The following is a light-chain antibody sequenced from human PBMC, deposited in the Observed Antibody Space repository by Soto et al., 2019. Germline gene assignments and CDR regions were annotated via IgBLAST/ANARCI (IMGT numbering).Light chain of an antibody. CDR2: GAS. CDR1: QNIRSN. Sequence: EIVTTQSPATLSVSPGERATLSCRASQNIRSNLAWYQQIPGQAPRLLIHGASTRATGIPARFSGSGSGTELTLTISGLQSEDYAVYYCQQYNNWPPWTFGQGTKVEI. J-gene: IGKJ1*01. V-gene: IGKV3-15*01. CDR3: QQYNNWPPWT.